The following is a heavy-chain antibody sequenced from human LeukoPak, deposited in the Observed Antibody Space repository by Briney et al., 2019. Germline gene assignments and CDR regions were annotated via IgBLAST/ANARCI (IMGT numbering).Heavy chain of an antibody. CDR1: GGSFSGYY. Sequence: SETLSLTCAVYGGSFSGYYWSWIRQPPGKGLEWIGEINHSGSTNYNPSLKSRVTISVDTSKNQYSLKLSSVTAADTAVYYCARGTYDILTGYQNWFDPRGQGTLVTVSS. V-gene: IGHV4-34*01. CDR3: ARGTYDILTGYQNWFDP. D-gene: IGHD3-9*01. CDR2: INHSGST. J-gene: IGHJ5*02.